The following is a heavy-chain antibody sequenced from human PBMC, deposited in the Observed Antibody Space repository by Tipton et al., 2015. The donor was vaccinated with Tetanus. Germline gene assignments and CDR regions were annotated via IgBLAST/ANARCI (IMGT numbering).Heavy chain of an antibody. CDR2: IYPGDSDT. Sequence: VQLVQSGAVVKKPGESLKISCKGSGYRFTSQWIGWVRQQPGKGLEWMGIIYPGDSDTRYSPSFEGQVTISADKSNSTTYLQWSSLKASDTAMYYCARRDSNYDTYYFHYWGQGTLVTVSS. CDR3: ARRDSNYDTYYFHY. D-gene: IGHD4-11*01. J-gene: IGHJ4*02. V-gene: IGHV5-51*01. CDR1: GYRFTSQW.